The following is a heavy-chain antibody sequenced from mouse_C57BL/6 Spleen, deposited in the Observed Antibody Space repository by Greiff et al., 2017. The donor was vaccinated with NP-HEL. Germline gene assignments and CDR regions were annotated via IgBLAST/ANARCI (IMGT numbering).Heavy chain of an antibody. J-gene: IGHJ4*01. Sequence: VMLVESGPGLVAPPQSLSITCTVSGFSLTSYAISWVRQPPGKGLEWLGVIWTGGGTNYNSALKSRLSISKDNSKSQVFLKMNSLQTDDTARYYCARIDYGPPYYAMDYWGQGTSVTVSS. CDR3: ARIDYGPPYYAMDY. D-gene: IGHD2-4*01. V-gene: IGHV2-9-1*01. CDR2: IWTGGGT. CDR1: GFSLTSYA.